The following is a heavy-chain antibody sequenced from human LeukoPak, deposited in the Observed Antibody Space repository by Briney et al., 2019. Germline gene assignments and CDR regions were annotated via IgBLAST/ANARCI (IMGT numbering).Heavy chain of an antibody. J-gene: IGHJ3*02. Sequence: GGSLRLSCAVSGFTFSTNGMHWVRQAPGKGLEWVAVISYDGSNKNYADSVKGRFTISRDNSKNTLYLQMNSLRGEDTAVYYCVKGLETTVTTIDAFDIWGQGTVVTVSS. CDR2: ISYDGSNK. V-gene: IGHV3-30*18. CDR1: GFTFSTNG. CDR3: VKGLETTVTTIDAFDI. D-gene: IGHD4-17*01.